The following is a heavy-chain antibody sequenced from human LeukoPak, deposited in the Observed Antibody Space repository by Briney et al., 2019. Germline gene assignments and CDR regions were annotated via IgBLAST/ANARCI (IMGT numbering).Heavy chain of an antibody. CDR3: AKTFGEFSVTAFGL. Sequence: GGSLRLSCEASGFIFSKFAMIWVRQTPGKGLEWVSALSGSGETTYYAHSVEGHFTISRDNSRNTLYLQMSSLRVEDTAIYYCAKTFGEFSVTAFGLWGQGTMVTVSS. J-gene: IGHJ3*01. V-gene: IGHV3-23*01. D-gene: IGHD3-10*01. CDR2: LSGSGETT. CDR1: GFIFSKFA.